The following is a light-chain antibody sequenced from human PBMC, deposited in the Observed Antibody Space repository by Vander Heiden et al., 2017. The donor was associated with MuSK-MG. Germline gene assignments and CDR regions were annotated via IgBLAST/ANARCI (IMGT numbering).Light chain of an antibody. J-gene: IGKJ1*01. CDR1: HNINRY. CDR2: AAS. CDR3: QQSDSISWA. Sequence: LQMTQSPSSLSAFVGDRVTITCRASHNINRYVNWYQQKPGKASKILIYAASSLQSGVPSRFSGSGSGTDFTLTISRLQPEDFAIYYCQQSDSISWAFGQGTKVEIK. V-gene: IGKV1-39*01.